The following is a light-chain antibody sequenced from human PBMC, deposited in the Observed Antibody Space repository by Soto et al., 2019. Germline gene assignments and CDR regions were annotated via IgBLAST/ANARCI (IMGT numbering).Light chain of an antibody. Sequence: QSLLTQPASVSGSPGQSITISCTGTSSDVGRYNYVSWYQQHPGKAPKLMIYEVSNRPSGVSNRFSGSKSGNTASLTISGLQAEDEADYYCSSYTSSSTLYVFGTGTKVTVL. CDR1: SSDVGRYNY. V-gene: IGLV2-14*01. J-gene: IGLJ1*01. CDR2: EVS. CDR3: SSYTSSSTLYV.